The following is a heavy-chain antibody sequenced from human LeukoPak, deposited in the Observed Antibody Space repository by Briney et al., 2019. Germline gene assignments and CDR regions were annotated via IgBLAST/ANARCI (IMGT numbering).Heavy chain of an antibody. CDR3: AKSGYNRFDY. Sequence: GGTLRLSCAASGFTFSSSAMSWVRQAPGKGLEWVSSISGSGSGGSTYYADSVKGRFTISRDNSKNTLYLQMNSLIAEDTAVYYCAKSGYNRFDYWGQGTRVTVSS. V-gene: IGHV3-23*01. CDR1: GFTFSSSA. J-gene: IGHJ4*02. CDR2: ISGSGSGGST. D-gene: IGHD5-24*01.